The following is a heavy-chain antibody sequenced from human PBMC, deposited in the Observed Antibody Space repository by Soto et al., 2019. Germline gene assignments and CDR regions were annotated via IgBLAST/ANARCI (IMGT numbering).Heavy chain of an antibody. CDR1: GFTFSSYG. J-gene: IGHJ5*02. V-gene: IGHV3-30*03. CDR2: ISYDGSNK. D-gene: IGHD3-10*01. Sequence: GGSLRLSCAASGFTFSSYGMHWVRQAPGKGLEWVAVISYDGSNKYYADSVKGRFTISRDNSKNTLYLQMNSLRAEDTAVYYCAIDTGWFGELSDSEFNWFDPWGQGTLVTVSS. CDR3: AIDTGWFGELSDSEFNWFDP.